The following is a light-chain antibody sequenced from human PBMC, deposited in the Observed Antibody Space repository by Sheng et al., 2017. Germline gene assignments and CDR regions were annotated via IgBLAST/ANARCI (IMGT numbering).Light chain of an antibody. J-gene: IGKJ2*03. Sequence: EIVLAQSPGTLSLSPGERATVSCRASHSISSNYLSWYQQKPGQAPRLLIYGASSRATGIPDRFSGSGSGTDFTLTISNLQSEDFAVYFCQQYKDWPPRSFGQGTKLEIK. CDR1: HSISSNY. CDR3: QQYKDWPPRS. CDR2: GAS. V-gene: IGKV3-20*01.